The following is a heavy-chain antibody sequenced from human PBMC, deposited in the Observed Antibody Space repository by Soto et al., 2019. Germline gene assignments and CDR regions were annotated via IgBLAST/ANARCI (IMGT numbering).Heavy chain of an antibody. D-gene: IGHD3-3*01. Sequence: EVQLLESGGGLVQPGWSLRLSCAASGFTFSSYAMSWVRQAPGKGLEWVSAISGSGGNTYYADSVKGRFTISRDNSKNTLYLQMNGLRAEDTAVYYCAKGDQGWSGDTTPCDYWGQGTLVTVSS. CDR3: AKGDQGWSGDTTPCDY. V-gene: IGHV3-23*01. CDR1: GFTFSSYA. J-gene: IGHJ4*02. CDR2: ISGSGGNT.